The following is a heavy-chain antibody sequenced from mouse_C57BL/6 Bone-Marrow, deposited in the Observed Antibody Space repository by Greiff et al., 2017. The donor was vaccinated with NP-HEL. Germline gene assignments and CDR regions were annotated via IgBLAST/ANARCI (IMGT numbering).Heavy chain of an antibody. J-gene: IGHJ1*03. CDR2: IYPGSGST. D-gene: IGHD2-1*01. Sequence: QVQLQQPGAELVKPGASVKMSCKASGYTFTSYWITWVKQRPGQGLEWIGDIYPGSGSTNYNEKFKSKATLTVDTSSSTAYMQLSSLTSEDSAVYYCAREIDYGTPYWYFDVWGTGTTVTVSS. CDR3: AREIDYGTPYWYFDV. CDR1: GYTFTSYW. V-gene: IGHV1-55*01.